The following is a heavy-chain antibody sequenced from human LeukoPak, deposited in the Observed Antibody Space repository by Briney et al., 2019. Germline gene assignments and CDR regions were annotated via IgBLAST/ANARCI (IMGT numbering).Heavy chain of an antibody. Sequence: SETLSLTCTVSSGSFRTYYWSWIRQPPGKGLEWIGYIFYNEGTSYNPSVKSRVTISVDTSNNQLSLKVNSVTAADTAVYYCARVVRRTGANDTAAGFDPWGQGTLVTVSS. J-gene: IGHJ5*02. V-gene: IGHV4-59*01. CDR2: IFYNEGT. CDR1: SGSFRTYY. D-gene: IGHD4/OR15-4a*01. CDR3: ARVVRRTGANDTAAGFDP.